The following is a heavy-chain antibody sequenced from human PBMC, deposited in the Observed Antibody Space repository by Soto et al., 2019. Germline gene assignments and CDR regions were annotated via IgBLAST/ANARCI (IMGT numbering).Heavy chain of an antibody. CDR1: GGSISSSSYY. Sequence: SETLSLTCTLSGGSISSSSYYWGWIRQPPGKGLEWIGSIYYSGSTYYNPSLKSRVTISVDTSKNQFSLKLSSVTAADTAVYYCATPSIAARPGYWGQGTLVTVSS. V-gene: IGHV4-39*01. CDR2: IYYSGST. J-gene: IGHJ4*02. D-gene: IGHD6-6*01. CDR3: ATPSIAARPGY.